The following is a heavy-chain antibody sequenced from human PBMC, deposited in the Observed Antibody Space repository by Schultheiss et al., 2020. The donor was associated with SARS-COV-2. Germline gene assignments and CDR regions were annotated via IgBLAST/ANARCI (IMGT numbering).Heavy chain of an antibody. CDR2: IYYSGST. J-gene: IGHJ4*02. CDR1: GGSFSGYY. V-gene: IGHV4-34*11. Sequence: SETLSLTCAVYGGSFSGYYWSWIRQPPGKGLEWIGYIYYSGSTNYNPSLKSRVTISVDTSKNQFSLKLSSVTAADTAVYYCAREGSSVGGTDYWGQGTLVTVS. CDR3: AREGSSVGGTDY. D-gene: IGHD1-1*01.